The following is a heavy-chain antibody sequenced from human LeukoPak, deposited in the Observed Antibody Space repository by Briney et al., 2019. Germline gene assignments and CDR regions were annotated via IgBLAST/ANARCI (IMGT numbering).Heavy chain of an antibody. D-gene: IGHD2-2*01. Sequence: ASVKVSCKASGYTLTSYDINWVRQATGQGLEWMGWMNPNSGNTGYAQKFQGRVTFTRDAAISTAYMELSSLRSEDTAVYYCARRRAPAANNWYFDLWGRGTLVTVSS. J-gene: IGHJ2*01. CDR3: ARRRAPAANNWYFDL. CDR1: GYTLTSYD. CDR2: MNPNSGNT. V-gene: IGHV1-8*03.